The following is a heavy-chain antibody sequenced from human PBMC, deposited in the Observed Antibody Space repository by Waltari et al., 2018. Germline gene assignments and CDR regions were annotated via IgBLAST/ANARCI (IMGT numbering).Heavy chain of an antibody. D-gene: IGHD3-9*01. CDR3: ARHEDDVSTGHFTWFDS. V-gene: IGHV4-39*01. CDR1: GGSMISSSYF. CDR2: IFDSGTT. J-gene: IGHJ5*01. Sequence: QLRESGPGLVKPSETLSLRCSVSGGSMISSSYFWAWIRQPPGKGLGGIGSIFDSGTTHQNRSLKSRVARSIDTSNNPVSMRMRSMTAADTAMYYCARHEDDVSTGHFTWFDSWGQGTLVIVSS.